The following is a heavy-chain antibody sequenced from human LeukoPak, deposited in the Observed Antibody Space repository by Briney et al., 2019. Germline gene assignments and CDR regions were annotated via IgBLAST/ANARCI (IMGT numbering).Heavy chain of an antibody. CDR2: IASDGSHT. J-gene: IGHJ4*02. CDR1: GFTFSTYF. D-gene: IGHD6-19*01. CDR3: AKGGAVVPY. V-gene: IGHV3-30-3*01. Sequence: GRSLRLSCAASGFTFSTYFLHWVRQAPGKGLEWVADIASDGSHTFYVESVKGRFTISRDNSKNTLYLQMNSLRAEDTAVYYCAKGGAVVPYWGQGTLVTVSS.